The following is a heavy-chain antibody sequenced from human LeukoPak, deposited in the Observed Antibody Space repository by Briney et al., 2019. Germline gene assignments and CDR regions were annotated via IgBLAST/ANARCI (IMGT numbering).Heavy chain of an antibody. CDR2: IFSDGNNP. Sequence: GGSLRLSCAASGFTFSGYAMHWVRQAPGKGLEWVAIIFSDGNNPYYAESVRGRFTVSRDNSKNTLYLQMNSLRAEDTAVYYCARGYSAGYSSGWYSYFQHWGQGTLVTVSS. CDR1: GFTFSGYA. V-gene: IGHV3-30-3*01. CDR3: ARGYSAGYSSGWYSYFQH. D-gene: IGHD6-19*01. J-gene: IGHJ1*01.